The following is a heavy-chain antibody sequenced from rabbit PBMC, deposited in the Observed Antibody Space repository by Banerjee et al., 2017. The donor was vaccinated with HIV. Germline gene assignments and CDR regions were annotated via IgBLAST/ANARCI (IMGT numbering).Heavy chain of an antibody. CDR2: IYVGDSGTT. Sequence: QEQLVESGGGLVKPGASLTLSCKASGFSFSNKYVMCWVRQAPGKGLEWIACIYVGDSGTTDYASWVNGRFTISRSTSLNTVTLQMTYLTGADTATYFCARDLAGVIGWNFNLWGQGTLVTVS. J-gene: IGHJ4*01. CDR3: ARDLAGVIGWNFNL. D-gene: IGHD4-1*01. V-gene: IGHV1S47*01. CDR1: GFSFSNKYV.